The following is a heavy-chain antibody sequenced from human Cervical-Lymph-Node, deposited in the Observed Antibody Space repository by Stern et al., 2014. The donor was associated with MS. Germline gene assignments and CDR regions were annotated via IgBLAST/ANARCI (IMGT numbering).Heavy chain of an antibody. CDR2: IYYSGST. CDR1: GGSVSSGSYY. Sequence: QVQLGQSGPGLVKPSETLSLTCTVSGGSVSSGSYYWSWIRQPPGKGLEWIGYIYYSGSTNYNPSLKSRVTISVDTSKNQFSLKLSSVTAADTAVYYCARAEYSGYFDYWGQGTLVTVSS. J-gene: IGHJ4*02. CDR3: ARAEYSGYFDY. V-gene: IGHV4-61*01. D-gene: IGHD1-26*01.